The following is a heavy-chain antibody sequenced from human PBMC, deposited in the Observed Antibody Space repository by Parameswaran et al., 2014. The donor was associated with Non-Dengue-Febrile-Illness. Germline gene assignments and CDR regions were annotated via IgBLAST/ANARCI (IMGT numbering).Heavy chain of an antibody. CDR2: INPSDGST. D-gene: IGHD3-22*01. Sequence: WVRQAPGQGLEWVGIINPSDGSTSYAQKFQGRLTMTRDTSTSAVYMELSSLRSEDTAVYYCARHYQEVGYYLPFDYWGQGTLVTVSS. V-gene: IGHV1-46*01. CDR3: ARHYQEVGYYLPFDY. J-gene: IGHJ4*02.